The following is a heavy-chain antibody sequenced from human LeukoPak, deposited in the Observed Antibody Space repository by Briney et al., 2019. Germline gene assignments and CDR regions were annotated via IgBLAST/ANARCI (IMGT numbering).Heavy chain of an antibody. D-gene: IGHD3-16*01. V-gene: IGHV3-7*01. J-gene: IGHJ5*02. CDR2: ISPDGSAK. Sequence: GGSLRLSCAVSGFTFSQHWMSWVRQAPGKGLEWMANISPDGSAKFYVDSVKGRFSISRDNAKSSLYLQVNSLRAEDTAVYYCARDYNWGWGPWGQGTLVTVSS. CDR1: GFTFSQHW. CDR3: ARDYNWGWGP.